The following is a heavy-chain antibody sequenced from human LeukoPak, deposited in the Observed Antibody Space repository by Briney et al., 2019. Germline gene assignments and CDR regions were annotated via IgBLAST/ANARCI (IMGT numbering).Heavy chain of an antibody. D-gene: IGHD2-21*02. V-gene: IGHV4-59*01. J-gene: IGHJ3*02. CDR2: IYYSGST. Sequence: SETLSLTCTVSGGSISSYYWSWIRQPPGKGLEWIGYIYYSGSTNYNPSLKSRVTISVDTSKNQFSLKLSSVTAADAAVYYCARDYGGDCYQNAFDIWGQGTMVTVSS. CDR3: ARDYGGDCYQNAFDI. CDR1: GGSISSYY.